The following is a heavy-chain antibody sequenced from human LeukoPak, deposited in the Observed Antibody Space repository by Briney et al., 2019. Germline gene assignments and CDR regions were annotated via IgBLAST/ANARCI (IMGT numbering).Heavy chain of an antibody. CDR3: AREGFMVRGVTSTTNWFDP. J-gene: IGHJ5*02. Sequence: GASVKVSCKASGYTFTSYYMHWVRQAPGQGLEWMGIINPSGGSTSYAQKFQGRVTMTRDMSTSTVYMELSSLRSEDTAVYYCAREGFMVRGVTSTTNWFDPWGQGTLVTVSS. D-gene: IGHD3-10*01. CDR1: GYTFTSYY. CDR2: INPSGGST. V-gene: IGHV1-46*01.